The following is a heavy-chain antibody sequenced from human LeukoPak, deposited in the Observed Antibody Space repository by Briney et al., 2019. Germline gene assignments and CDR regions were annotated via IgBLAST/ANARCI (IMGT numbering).Heavy chain of an antibody. Sequence: ASVKVSCKASGGTFSSYAISGVRQAPGQGLEWMGGIIPIFGTANYAQKFQGRVTITADESTSTAYMELSSLRSEDTAVYYCAREIRGQWLWGPFDYWGQGTLVTVSS. V-gene: IGHV1-69*13. CDR2: IIPIFGTA. CDR1: GGTFSSYA. CDR3: AREIRGQWLWGPFDY. D-gene: IGHD3-22*01. J-gene: IGHJ4*02.